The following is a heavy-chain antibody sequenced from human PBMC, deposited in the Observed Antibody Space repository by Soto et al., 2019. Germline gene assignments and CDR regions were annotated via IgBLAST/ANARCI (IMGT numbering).Heavy chain of an antibody. CDR1: SGSFSGYY. CDR2: ISQSGNT. J-gene: IGHJ4*02. D-gene: IGHD6-6*01. CDR3: ARAPKVSGSSQTRPDF. V-gene: IGHV4-34*01. Sequence: SETLSLTCSIYSGSFSGYYWSWIRQPPGKGLEWVGEISQSGNTNYSPSLKSRVSISIDTSKKQFSLNLASVSAADTAVYYCARAPKVSGSSQTRPDFWGQGTLVTVS.